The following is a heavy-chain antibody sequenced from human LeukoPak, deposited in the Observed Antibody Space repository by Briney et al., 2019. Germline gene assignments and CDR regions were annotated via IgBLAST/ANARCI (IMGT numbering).Heavy chain of an antibody. D-gene: IGHD1-26*01. V-gene: IGHV3-23*01. CDR1: GFTFSSYA. CDR3: AKDLVVGATSLPFD. J-gene: IGHJ4*02. CDR2: ISGSGGST. Sequence: PAGSLRLSCAASGFTFSSYAMSWVRQAPGKGLEWVSAISGSGGSTYYADSVKGRFTISRDNSKNTLYLQMNSLRAEDTAVYYCAKDLVVGATSLPFDWGQGTLVTVSA.